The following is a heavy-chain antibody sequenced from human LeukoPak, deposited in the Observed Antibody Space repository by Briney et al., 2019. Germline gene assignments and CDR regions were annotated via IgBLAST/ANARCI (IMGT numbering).Heavy chain of an antibody. Sequence: PSETLSLTCTVSGGSISSSSYYWGWIRQPPGKGLEWIGSIYYSGNTYYNPSLKSRVTISVDTSKNQFSLKLSSVTAADTAVYYCARTTYYYDSSGYYYPGYFQHWGQGTLVTVSS. CDR3: ARTTYYYDSSGYYYPGYFQH. CDR2: IYYSGNT. J-gene: IGHJ1*01. D-gene: IGHD3-22*01. CDR1: GGSISSSSYY. V-gene: IGHV4-39*07.